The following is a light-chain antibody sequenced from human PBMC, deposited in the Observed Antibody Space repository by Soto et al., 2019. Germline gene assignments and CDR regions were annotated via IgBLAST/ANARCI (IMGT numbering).Light chain of an antibody. CDR1: RSDVGGYNY. CDR3: SSYTSSSTQV. J-gene: IGLJ1*01. CDR2: EVS. Sequence: QSVPTQPGYVYGSPGQSITISCTGTRSDVGGYNYVSWYQQHPGKAPKNMSYEVSYRRSGVSNRFSGSKSGNTSSLTISGLQSEDEADYYCSSYTSSSTQVFGTGTKVTVL. V-gene: IGLV2-14*01.